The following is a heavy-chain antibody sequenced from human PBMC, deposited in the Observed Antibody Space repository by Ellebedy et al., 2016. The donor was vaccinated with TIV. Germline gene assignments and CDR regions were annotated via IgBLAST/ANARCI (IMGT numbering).Heavy chain of an antibody. D-gene: IGHD6-19*01. J-gene: IGHJ6*02. Sequence: MPSETLSLTCAVYGWSFRGYYWSWIRQPPGKGLEWIGEINYSGSPNYNSSLKSRVTISLETAKNEFSLKLSSLTAADTAVYYCARGGGVAVGRNYYYFYGMDVWGQGTTVTVSS. CDR1: GWSFRGYY. V-gene: IGHV4-34*01. CDR3: ARGGGVAVGRNYYYFYGMDV. CDR2: INYSGSP.